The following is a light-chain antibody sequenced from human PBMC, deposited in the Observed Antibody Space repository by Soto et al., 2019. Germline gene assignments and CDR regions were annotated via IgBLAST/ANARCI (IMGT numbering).Light chain of an antibody. Sequence: IALTQSPGTLSLSSGERATLSCRASQSVSSSYLAWYQQKPGQAPRLLIYGASTRPTGIPARFSGSGSGTEFTLTIISLQSEDSAVYYCQQYNDWPLTFGGGTKVDIK. V-gene: IGKV3-20*01. CDR3: QQYNDWPLT. CDR2: GAS. J-gene: IGKJ4*01. CDR1: QSVSSSY.